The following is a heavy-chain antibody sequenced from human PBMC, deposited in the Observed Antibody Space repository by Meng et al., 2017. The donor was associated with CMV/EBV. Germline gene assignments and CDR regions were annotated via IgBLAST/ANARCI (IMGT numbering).Heavy chain of an antibody. Sequence: GESLKISCAASGFTFSSYDMHWVRQAPGKGLEWVAVIWYDGSNKYYADSVKGRFTISRDNSKNTLYLQMNSLRAEDTAVYYCATAGYCSSTSFYEIDYWGQGTLVTVSS. CDR1: GFTFSSYD. CDR2: IWYDGSNK. CDR3: ATAGYCSSTSFYEIDY. D-gene: IGHD2-2*03. V-gene: IGHV3-33*01. J-gene: IGHJ4*02.